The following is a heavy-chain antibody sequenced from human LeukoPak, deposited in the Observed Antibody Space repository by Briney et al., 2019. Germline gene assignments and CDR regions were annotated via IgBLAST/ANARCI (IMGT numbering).Heavy chain of an antibody. CDR1: GYSFTYYW. CDR2: IYPGDSDT. V-gene: IGHV5-51*01. Sequence: GESLKISCKGSGYSFTYYWIGWVRQMPGKGLEWMGIIYPGDSDTRYSPSFQGQVTISADKSISTAYLQWSSLKASDTAMYYCASQSSSWGFDYRGQGTLVTVSS. D-gene: IGHD6-13*01. J-gene: IGHJ4*02. CDR3: ASQSSSWGFDY.